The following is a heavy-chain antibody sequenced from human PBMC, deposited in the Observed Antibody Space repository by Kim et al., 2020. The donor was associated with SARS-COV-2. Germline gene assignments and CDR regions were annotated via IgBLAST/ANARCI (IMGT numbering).Heavy chain of an antibody. CDR3: ARARALWFGELAQDY. D-gene: IGHD3-10*01. CDR2: ISYDGSNK. CDR1: GFTFSSYG. J-gene: IGHJ4*01. V-gene: IGHV3-33*05. Sequence: GGSLRLSCAASGFTFSSYGMHWVRQAPGKGLEWVAVISYDGSNKYYADSVKGRFTISRDNSKNTLYLQMNSLRAEDTAVYYCARARALWFGELAQDYWG.